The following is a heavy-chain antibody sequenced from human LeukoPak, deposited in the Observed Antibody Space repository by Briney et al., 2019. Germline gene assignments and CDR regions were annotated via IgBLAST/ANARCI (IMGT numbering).Heavy chain of an antibody. D-gene: IGHD6-6*01. CDR3: ADLYFSSWLVDY. CDR2: IYHSGST. V-gene: IGHV4-38-2*02. CDR1: GYSISSGYY. J-gene: IGHJ4*02. Sequence: KSSETLSLTCTVSGYSISSGYYWGWIRQPPGKGLEWIGSIYHSGSTYYNPSLKSRVTISVDTSKNQFSLKLSSVTAADTAVYYWADLYFSSWLVDYWGQGTLVTVSS.